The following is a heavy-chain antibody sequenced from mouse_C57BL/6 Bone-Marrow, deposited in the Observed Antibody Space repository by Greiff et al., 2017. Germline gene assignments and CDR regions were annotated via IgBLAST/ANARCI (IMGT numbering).Heavy chain of an antibody. D-gene: IGHD2-12*01. Sequence: EVQVVESGGGLVKPGGSLKLSCAASGFTFSSYTMSWVRQTPEKRLEWVATISGGGGNTYYPDSVKGRFTISRDNATNTLYLQMSSLRSEDTALYYCARHEDYTWFAYWGQGTLVTVSA. V-gene: IGHV5-9*01. J-gene: IGHJ3*01. CDR2: ISGGGGNT. CDR3: ARHEDYTWFAY. CDR1: GFTFSSYT.